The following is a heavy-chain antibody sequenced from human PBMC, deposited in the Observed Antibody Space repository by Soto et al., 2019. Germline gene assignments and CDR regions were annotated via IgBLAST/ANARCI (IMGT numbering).Heavy chain of an antibody. CDR3: AREYVSGYYYGSFDAFDI. D-gene: IGHD3-22*01. J-gene: IGHJ3*02. V-gene: IGHV4-30-4*02. Sequence: SDTLSLTCSVSGVSSSSGDYYWSWIRQPPGKCLEWIGYIYYSGSTYYNPSLKSRVTISVDTSKNQFSLKLSSVTAADTAVYYCAREYVSGYYYGSFDAFDIWGQGTMVTVSS. CDR1: GVSSSSGDYY. CDR2: IYYSGST.